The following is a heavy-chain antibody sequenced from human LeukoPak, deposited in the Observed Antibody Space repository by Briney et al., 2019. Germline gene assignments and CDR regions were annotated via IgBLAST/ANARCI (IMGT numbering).Heavy chain of an antibody. Sequence: GGSLRLSCAASGFTFSSYWMSWVRQAPVKGLEWVANIKQDGSEKYYVDSVKGRFTISRDNAKNSLYLQMNSLRAEDTAVYYCATDCLYYYDSSGSNSDYWGQGTLVTVSS. V-gene: IGHV3-7*01. CDR3: ATDCLYYYDSSGSNSDY. D-gene: IGHD3-22*01. J-gene: IGHJ4*02. CDR2: IKQDGSEK. CDR1: GFTFSSYW.